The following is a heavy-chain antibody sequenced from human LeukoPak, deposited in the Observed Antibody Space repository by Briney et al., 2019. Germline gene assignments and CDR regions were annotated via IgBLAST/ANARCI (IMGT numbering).Heavy chain of an antibody. CDR2: ISYDGSNK. Sequence: PGRSLRLSCAASGFTFSSYAMHWVRQAPGKGLEWVAVISYDGSNKYYADSVKGRFTISRDNSKNTLYLQMNSLRAEDTAVYYCAREGNHYGDLAGVDYWGQGTLVTVSS. V-gene: IGHV3-30*04. CDR3: AREGNHYGDLAGVDY. D-gene: IGHD4-17*01. CDR1: GFTFSSYA. J-gene: IGHJ4*02.